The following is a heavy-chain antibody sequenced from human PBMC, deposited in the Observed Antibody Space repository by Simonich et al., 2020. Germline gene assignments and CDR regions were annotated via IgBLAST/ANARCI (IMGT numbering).Heavy chain of an antibody. CDR3: ARGKGWKNAFDI. V-gene: IGHV4-34*01. CDR1: GGSFSGYY. J-gene: IGHJ3*02. D-gene: IGHD1-1*01. Sequence: QVQLQQWGAGLLKPSETLSLTCAVYGGSFSGYYWSWIRQPPGKGLEWIGEINHSGSPNYNTSIKSRVTISGDTSKNQFSLKLSSVTAADTAVYYCARGKGWKNAFDIWGQGTMVTVSS. CDR2: INHSGSP.